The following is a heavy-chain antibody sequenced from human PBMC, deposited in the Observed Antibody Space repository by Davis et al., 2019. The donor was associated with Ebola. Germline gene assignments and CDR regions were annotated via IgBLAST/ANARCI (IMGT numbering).Heavy chain of an antibody. J-gene: IGHJ5*02. D-gene: IGHD3-3*01. CDR2: IRPDGSGQ. CDR1: GIVFSNDW. V-gene: IGHV3-7*03. Sequence: GGSLRLSCSASGIVFSNDWMDCVRQAPGKGLEWVANIRPDGSGQYYGDSVKGRFTISRDNARNSLYLQMNSLRVEDTATYYCARNLGFFRLDAWGQGTLVAVPS. CDR3: ARNLGFFRLDA.